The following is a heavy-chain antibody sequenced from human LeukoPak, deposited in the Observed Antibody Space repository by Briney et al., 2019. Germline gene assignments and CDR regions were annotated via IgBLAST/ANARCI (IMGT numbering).Heavy chain of an antibody. CDR2: IWYDGSNK. CDR3: ARDGELAVAGTPQDFDY. V-gene: IGHV3-33*08. D-gene: IGHD6-19*01. J-gene: IGHJ4*02. CDR1: GFTFSSYG. Sequence: GGSLRLSCAASGFTFSSYGMHWVRQAPGKGLEWVAVIWYDGSNKHYADSVKGRFTISRDNSKNTLYLQMNSLRAEDTAVYYCARDGELAVAGTPQDFDYWGQGTLVTVSS.